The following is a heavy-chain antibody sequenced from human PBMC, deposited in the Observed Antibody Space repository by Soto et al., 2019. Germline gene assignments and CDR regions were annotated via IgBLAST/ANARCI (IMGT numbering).Heavy chain of an antibody. V-gene: IGHV3-49*05. D-gene: IGHD5-12*01. CDR1: GFAFGDFA. Sequence: EVQLVESGGGLVKPGWSLRLSCITSGFAFGDFAMTWFRQAPGKGLEWVGFITSKKYGGTTEYVASVKGSFSISRDDSKRRAYLQMNSLKTEDTAVYYCSRLHPRRYSASDFPMDVWCQGTTFTVSS. CDR3: SRLHPRRYSASDFPMDV. J-gene: IGHJ6*02. CDR2: ITSKKYGGTT.